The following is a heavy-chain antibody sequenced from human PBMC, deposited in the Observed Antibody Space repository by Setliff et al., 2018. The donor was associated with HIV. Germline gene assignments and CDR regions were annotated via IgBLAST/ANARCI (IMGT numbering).Heavy chain of an antibody. Sequence: PSETLSLTCTVSGDSITRGSYYWSWIRQPAGKGLEWIGHIYTSGKTHYSPSLKSRITISADTSKNQLSLNLSSVTAADTAVYYCARGGVLRYFDWAYWGQGTLVTVS. D-gene: IGHD3-9*01. CDR3: ARGGVLRYFDWAY. CDR1: GDSITRGSYY. CDR2: IYTSGKT. V-gene: IGHV4-61*09. J-gene: IGHJ4*02.